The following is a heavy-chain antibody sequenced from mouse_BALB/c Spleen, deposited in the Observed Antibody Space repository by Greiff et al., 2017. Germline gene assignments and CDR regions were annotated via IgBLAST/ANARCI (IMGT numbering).Heavy chain of an antibody. CDR1: GDSITSGY. V-gene: IGHV3-8*02. CDR3: ARCATMIKDYFDY. D-gene: IGHD2-4*01. J-gene: IGHJ2*01. CDR2: ISYSGST. Sequence: EVKLVESGPSLVKPSQTLSLTCSVTGDSITSGYWNWIRKFPGNKLEYMGYISYSGSTYYNPSLKSRISITRDTSKNQYYLQLNSVTTEDTATYYCARCATMIKDYFDYWGQGTTLTVSS.